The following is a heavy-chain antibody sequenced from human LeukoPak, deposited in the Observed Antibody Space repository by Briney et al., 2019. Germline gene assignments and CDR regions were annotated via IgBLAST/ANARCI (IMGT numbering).Heavy chain of an antibody. Sequence: PSETLPLTCTVSGGSISSSIYYWVWIRQPPGKGLEWIGSIYYSGNTYYNPSLKSRVTISVDTSKNQFSLKLSSVTAADTAVYYCARRPGYCSGDTCYFYFDYWGQGALVTVSS. CDR1: GGSISSSIYY. J-gene: IGHJ4*02. CDR3: ARRPGYCSGDTCYFYFDY. D-gene: IGHD2-15*01. CDR2: IYYSGNT. V-gene: IGHV4-39*01.